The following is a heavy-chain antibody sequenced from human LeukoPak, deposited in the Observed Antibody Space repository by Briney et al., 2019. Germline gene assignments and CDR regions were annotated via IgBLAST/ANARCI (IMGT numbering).Heavy chain of an antibody. CDR1: GDSVSSNSAA. CDR2: TYYRSKWYN. J-gene: IGHJ4*02. CDR3: ARDRYYYDSSGYYEPGFDY. D-gene: IGHD3-22*01. V-gene: IGHV6-1*01. Sequence: SQTLSLTCAISGDSVSSNSAAWNWIRQSPSRGLEWLGRTYYRSKWYNDYAVPVKSRITINPDTSKNQFSLQLNSVTPEDTAVYYCARDRYYYDSSGYYEPGFDYWGQGTLVTVSS.